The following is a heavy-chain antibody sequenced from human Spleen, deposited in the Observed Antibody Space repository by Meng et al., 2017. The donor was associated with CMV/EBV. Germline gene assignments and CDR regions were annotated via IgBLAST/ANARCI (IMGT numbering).Heavy chain of an antibody. V-gene: IGHV3-11*01. D-gene: IGHD6-19*01. CDR1: GFTLSDYY. J-gene: IGHJ4*02. Sequence: LRLSCAASGFTLSDYYVSWIRQPPGKGPEWVSYISSSGNTIHYADSVKGRFIISRDTLKNSVSLQMNRLRAEDTAVYYCARGAGPDSWGQGTLVTVSS. CDR3: ARGAGPDS. CDR2: ISSSGNTI.